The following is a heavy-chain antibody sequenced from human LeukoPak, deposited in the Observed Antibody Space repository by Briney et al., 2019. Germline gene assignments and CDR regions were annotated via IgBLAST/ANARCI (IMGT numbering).Heavy chain of an antibody. CDR1: GYTFTGFY. CDR2: INPNSGGT. V-gene: IGHV1-2*02. D-gene: IGHD3-10*01. Sequence: GASVKVSCKASGYTFTGFYMHWVRQAPGQGLEWMGWINPNSGGTKSAQKFQGRVTITRDTSTSTIYMDLSTLTSDDTAIYYCARDQMSSSGRGIRFDWLDPWGEGTLVTVSS. J-gene: IGHJ5*02. CDR3: ARDQMSSSGRGIRFDWLDP.